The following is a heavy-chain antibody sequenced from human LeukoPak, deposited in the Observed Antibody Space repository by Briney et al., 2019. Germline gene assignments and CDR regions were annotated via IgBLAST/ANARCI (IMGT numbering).Heavy chain of an antibody. V-gene: IGHV3-21*01. CDR2: NTSGSDYI. CDR3: ARDLFGSGSYLDY. CDR1: GLTFSTYS. J-gene: IGHJ4*02. Sequence: GGSLRLSCAASGLTFSTYSMNWVRQAPGKGLEWVSSNTSGSDYIDYADSVKGRFTISRDNAKNSLYLQMNSLRAEDTAVYYCARDLFGSGSYLDYWGQGTLVTVSS. D-gene: IGHD3-10*01.